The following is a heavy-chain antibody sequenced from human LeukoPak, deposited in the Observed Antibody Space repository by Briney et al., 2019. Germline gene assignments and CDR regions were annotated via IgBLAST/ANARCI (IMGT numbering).Heavy chain of an antibody. J-gene: IGHJ6*04. CDR1: GFTFSSYE. Sequence: GGSLRLSCAASGFTFSSYEMNWVRQAPGKGVEWVSYISSSGSTIYYADSVKGRFTISRDNAKNSLYLQMNSLRAEDTAVYYCAELGITMIGSVWGKGTTVTISS. V-gene: IGHV3-48*03. D-gene: IGHD3-10*02. CDR3: AELGITMIGSV. CDR2: ISSSGSTI.